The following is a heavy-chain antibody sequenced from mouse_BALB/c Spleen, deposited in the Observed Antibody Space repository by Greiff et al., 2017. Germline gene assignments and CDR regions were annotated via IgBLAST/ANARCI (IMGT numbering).Heavy chain of an antibody. CDR3: ARHAYGGYYFDY. CDR2: ISSGGSYT. Sequence: EVQLVESGGGLVKPGGSLKLSCAASGFTFSSYAMSWVRQTPEKRLEWVATISSGGSYTYYPDSVKGRFTISRDNAKNTLYLQMSSLRSEDTAMYYCARHAYGGYYFDYWGQGTTLTVSS. CDR1: GFTFSSYA. V-gene: IGHV5-9-3*01. J-gene: IGHJ2*01. D-gene: IGHD1-1*01.